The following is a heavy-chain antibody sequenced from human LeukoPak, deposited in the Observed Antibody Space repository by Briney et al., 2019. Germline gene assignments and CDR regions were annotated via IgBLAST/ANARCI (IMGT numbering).Heavy chain of an antibody. Sequence: GGSLRLSCAVSGFTVSSNYINWVRQAPGKGLEWVSSISSSSSYIYYADSVKGRFTISRDNAKNSLYLQMNSLRAEDTAVYYCARVAHPLQGLDAFDIWGQGTMVTVSS. CDR3: ARVAHPLQGLDAFDI. CDR1: GFTVSSNY. J-gene: IGHJ3*02. D-gene: IGHD1-1*01. V-gene: IGHV3-21*01. CDR2: ISSSSSYI.